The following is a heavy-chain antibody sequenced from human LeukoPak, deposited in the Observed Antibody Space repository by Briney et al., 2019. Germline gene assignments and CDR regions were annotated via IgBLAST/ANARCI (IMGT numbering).Heavy chain of an antibody. V-gene: IGHV3-74*01. CDR2: INSDGTST. CDR3: ARYSGGYHAIDY. J-gene: IGHJ4*02. D-gene: IGHD1-26*01. CDR1: GFTFSSYW. Sequence: PGGSLRLSCAASGFTFSSYWMHWGRQAPGKGLVWVSRINSDGTSTSYADSVKGRFTISRDNAENTLYLQMNSLRAEDTALYYCARYSGGYHAIDYWGQGTLVTVSS.